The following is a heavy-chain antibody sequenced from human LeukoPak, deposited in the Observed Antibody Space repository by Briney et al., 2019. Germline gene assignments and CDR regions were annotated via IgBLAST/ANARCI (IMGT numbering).Heavy chain of an antibody. Sequence: SETLSLTCTVSGGSISSYYWSWIRQPPGKGLEWIGYIYYSGSTNYNPSLKSRVTISVDTSKNQFSLQLSSVTAADTAVYYCARAVHHWFDPWGQGTLVTVSS. D-gene: IGHD1-1*01. J-gene: IGHJ5*02. CDR1: GGSISSYY. V-gene: IGHV4-59*01. CDR3: ARAVHHWFDP. CDR2: IYYSGST.